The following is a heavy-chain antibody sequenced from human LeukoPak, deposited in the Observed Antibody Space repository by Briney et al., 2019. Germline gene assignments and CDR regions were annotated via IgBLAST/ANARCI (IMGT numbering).Heavy chain of an antibody. CDR2: IYYNGNT. CDR1: GGSISTDNCY. D-gene: IGHD6-19*01. V-gene: IGHV4-39*07. J-gene: IGHJ4*02. CDR3: ARRRGYSSGWFYFDY. Sequence: SETLSLTCTVSGGSISTDNCYWGWIRQPPGKGLEWIGSIYYNGNTYYNPSLKSRVTISVDTSKNQFSLKVNSVTAADTAVYYCARRRGYSSGWFYFDYWGQGTLVTVSS.